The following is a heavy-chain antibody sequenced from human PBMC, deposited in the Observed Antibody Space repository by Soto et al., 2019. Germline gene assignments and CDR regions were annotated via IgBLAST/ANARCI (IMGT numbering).Heavy chain of an antibody. J-gene: IGHJ4*02. CDR1: GFTFSSAW. CDR3: TTNYHYYDSSSYLY. D-gene: IGHD3-22*01. V-gene: IGHV3-15*07. CDR2: IKSKTDGGTT. Sequence: GGSLRLSCAASGFTFSSAWMNWVRQAPGKGLEWVGRIKSKTDGGTTDYAVPVKGRLTISRHDSQNTLHLQMNSLKTEDTAVYYCTTNYHYYDSSSYLYWGQGTLVTVSS.